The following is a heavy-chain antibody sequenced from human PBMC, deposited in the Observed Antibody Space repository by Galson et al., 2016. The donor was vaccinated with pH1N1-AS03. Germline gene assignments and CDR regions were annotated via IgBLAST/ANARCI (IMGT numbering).Heavy chain of an antibody. J-gene: IGHJ5*02. V-gene: IGHV2-5*02. CDR3: AQAVYSAYFRLGVWFDP. D-gene: IGHD2-21*01. CDR1: GFSLSTRGVG. Sequence: PALVKPTQTLTLTCTFSGFSLSTRGVGVGWLRQPPGKAPEWLALLYWDDDERYSPSLKNRASLTKDTSKNQVILTMTNMDPVDTGTYYCAQAVYSAYFRLGVWFDPWSQGTLVTVSS. CDR2: LYWDDDE.